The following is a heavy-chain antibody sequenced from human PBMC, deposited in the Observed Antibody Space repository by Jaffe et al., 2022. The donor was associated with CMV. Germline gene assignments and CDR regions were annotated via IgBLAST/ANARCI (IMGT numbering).Heavy chain of an antibody. CDR3: ARDRRGLHDYTGYYYAMDV. D-gene: IGHD4-4*01. CDR2: INPNSGGT. CDR1: GYTFTDYY. Sequence: QVQLVQSGAEVKKPGASVKVSCKASGYTFTDYYMHWVRQAPGQGLEWMGWINPNSGGTNYAQKFQGRVTMTRDTSISTAYMELSRLRSDDTAVYYCARDRRGLHDYTGYYYAMDVWGQGTTVTVSS. V-gene: IGHV1-2*02. J-gene: IGHJ6*02.